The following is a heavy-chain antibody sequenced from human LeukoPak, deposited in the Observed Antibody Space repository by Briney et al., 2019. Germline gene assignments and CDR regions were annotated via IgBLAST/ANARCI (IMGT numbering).Heavy chain of an antibody. V-gene: IGHV4-34*01. CDR2: INHSGST. CDR1: GGSFSGYY. CDR3: ASGYCGGDCYSDYYYYGMDV. J-gene: IGHJ6*02. D-gene: IGHD2-21*02. Sequence: SETLSLTCAVYGGSFSGYYWSWIRQPPGKGLEWIGEINHSGSTNYNPSLKSRVTISVDTSKNQFSLKLSSVTAADTAVYYCASGYCGGDCYSDYYYYGMDVWGQGTTVTVSS.